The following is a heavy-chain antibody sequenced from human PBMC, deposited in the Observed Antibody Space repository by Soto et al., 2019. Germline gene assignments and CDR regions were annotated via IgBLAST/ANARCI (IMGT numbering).Heavy chain of an antibody. CDR3: AAASWWWSYRYALTDAHDY. CDR2: IVVGSGNT. CDR1: GFTFTSSA. Sequence: ASVKVSCKASGFTFTSSAVQWVRQARGQRLEWIGWIVVGSGNTNYAQKFQERVTITRDMSTSTAYMELSSLRSEDTAVYYCAAASWWWSYRYALTDAHDYWGQGTLVTVSS. D-gene: IGHD3-16*02. J-gene: IGHJ4*02. V-gene: IGHV1-58*01.